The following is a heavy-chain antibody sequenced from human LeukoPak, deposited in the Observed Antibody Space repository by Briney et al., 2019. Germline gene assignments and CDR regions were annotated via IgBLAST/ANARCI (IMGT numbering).Heavy chain of an antibody. CDR2: INPRNSET. CDR1: GYTFTNYW. D-gene: IGHD3/OR15-3a*01. J-gene: IGHJ2*01. Sequence: GESLKISCQASGYTFTNYWIGWVRQMPGKGPEWMGIINPRNSETKYSPSFQGQVTVSADKSITTAYLQWISVKASDTAIYFCARHHYDFWNGVYTGWYFDLWGRGTRVTVSS. CDR3: ARHHYDFWNGVYTGWYFDL. V-gene: IGHV5-51*01.